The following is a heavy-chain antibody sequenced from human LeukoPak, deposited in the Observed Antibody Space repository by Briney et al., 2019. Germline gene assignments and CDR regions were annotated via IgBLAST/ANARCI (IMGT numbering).Heavy chain of an antibody. CDR3: ARDFGSSGWYPYYFDY. J-gene: IGHJ4*02. V-gene: IGHV3-48*03. Sequence: GGSLRLSCAASGSTFSSYEMNWVRQAPGKGLEWVSYISSSGSTIYYADSVKGRFTISRDNAKNSLYLQMNSLRAEDTAVYYCARDFGSSGWYPYYFDYWGQGTLVTVSS. D-gene: IGHD6-19*01. CDR2: ISSSGSTI. CDR1: GSTFSSYE.